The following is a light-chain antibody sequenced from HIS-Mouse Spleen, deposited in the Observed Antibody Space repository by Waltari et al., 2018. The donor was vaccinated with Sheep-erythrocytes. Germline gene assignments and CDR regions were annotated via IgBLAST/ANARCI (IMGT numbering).Light chain of an antibody. CDR1: SSDVGGYHY. CDR3: SSYAGSNNWV. CDR2: EVS. Sequence: QSALTQPPSASGSPGQSVTISCTGTSSDVGGYHYFSWYQQHPGKAPKPMIYEVSKRPSGVPDRFSGSKSGNTASLTVSGLQAEDEADYYCSSYAGSNNWVFGGGTKLTVL. V-gene: IGLV2-8*01. J-gene: IGLJ3*02.